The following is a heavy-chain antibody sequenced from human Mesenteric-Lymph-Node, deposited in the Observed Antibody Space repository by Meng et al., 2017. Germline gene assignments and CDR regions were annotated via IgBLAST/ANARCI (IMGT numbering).Heavy chain of an antibody. Sequence: QITLKVAGPPLVKPTQTLTLTCIFSGFSRSSSEVGVGWIRQRPGKALEWLAVIYWDDDKRYSPSLKNRLTISRDTSRNPVVLTMTNMDPVDTATYYCVHRLRISTWDFDSWGQGTLVTVSS. V-gene: IGHV2-5*02. D-gene: IGHD6-13*01. J-gene: IGHJ4*02. CDR1: GFSRSSSEVG. CDR3: VHRLRISTWDFDS. CDR2: IYWDDDK.